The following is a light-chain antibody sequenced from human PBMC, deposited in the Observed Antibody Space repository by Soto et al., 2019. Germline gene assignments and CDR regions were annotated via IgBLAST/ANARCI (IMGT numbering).Light chain of an antibody. J-gene: IGLJ2*01. CDR2: EIS. V-gene: IGLV2-8*01. CDR1: SSDVGGYNY. Sequence: QSAPTQPPSASGSPGQSATISCTGTSSDVGGYNYVSWYQQYPGKAPKLIIYEISKRPSGVSDRFSGSKSGNTASLTVSGLQADDEADYYCSSYAGSSTWVFGGGTKLTVL. CDR3: SSYAGSSTWV.